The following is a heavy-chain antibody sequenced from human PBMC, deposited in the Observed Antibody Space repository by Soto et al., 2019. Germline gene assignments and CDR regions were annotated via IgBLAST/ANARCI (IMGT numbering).Heavy chain of an antibody. CDR1: GITFGSRA. Sequence: EVQLLESGGDLIQPGGSLRLSCVASGITFGSRAMSWVRQAPGEGLEWVSTITGGNTYYAASVKGRFTISRDNSKNTLYLQMSSLRAEDTALYYCAKDKERGGYDSDFDSWGQGTLVTVSS. CDR3: AKDKERGGYDSDFDS. V-gene: IGHV3-23*01. J-gene: IGHJ4*02. CDR2: ITGGNT. D-gene: IGHD3-3*01.